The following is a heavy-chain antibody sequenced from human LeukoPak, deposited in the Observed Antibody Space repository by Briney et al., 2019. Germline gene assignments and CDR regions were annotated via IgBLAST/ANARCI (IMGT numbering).Heavy chain of an antibody. Sequence: GGSLRLSCAASGFTFSGSAMLWVRQASGKGLEWAGRIRSKANTYATAYAAPVKGRFIISRDDSKNTAYLQMNSLKTEDTAVYYCTRHNYYEDGFDYWGQGTLVTVSS. CDR3: TRHNYYEDGFDY. D-gene: IGHD3-22*01. J-gene: IGHJ4*02. CDR1: GFTFSGSA. V-gene: IGHV3-73*01. CDR2: IRSKANTYAT.